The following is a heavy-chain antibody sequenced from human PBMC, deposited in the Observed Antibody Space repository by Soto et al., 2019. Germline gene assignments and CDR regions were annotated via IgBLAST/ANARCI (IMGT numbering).Heavy chain of an antibody. J-gene: IGHJ6*02. CDR2: IKSKVDGGTA. CDR1: GFTFSNAW. CDR3: TTLSYLYYDGMDV. Sequence: GGSLRLSCEASGFTFSNAWMNWVRQGPGKGLEWLGRIKSKVDGGTADYGAATKGRFSISRDDLKNMLYLQMNSLKPDDTAVYYCTTLSYLYYDGMDVWGQGXTVTVYS. D-gene: IGHD2-2*01. V-gene: IGHV3-15*01.